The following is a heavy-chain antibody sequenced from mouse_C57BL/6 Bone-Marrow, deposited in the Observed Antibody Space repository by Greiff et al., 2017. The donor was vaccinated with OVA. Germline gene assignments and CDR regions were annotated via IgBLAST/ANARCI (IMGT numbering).Heavy chain of an antibody. CDR1: GFTFSDFY. V-gene: IGHV7-1*01. D-gene: IGHD3-2*02. CDR3: ARETAQTMDY. J-gene: IGHJ4*01. Sequence: EVMLVESGGGLVQSGRSLRLSCATSGFTFSDFYMEWVRQAPGKGLEWIAASRNKANDYTTEYSASVKGRFIVSRDTSQSILYLQMNALRAEDTAIYYCARETAQTMDYWGQGTSVTVSS. CDR2: SRNKANDYTT.